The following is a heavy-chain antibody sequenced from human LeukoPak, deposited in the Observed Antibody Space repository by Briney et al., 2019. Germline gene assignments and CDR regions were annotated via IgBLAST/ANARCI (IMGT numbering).Heavy chain of an antibody. J-gene: IGHJ5*02. D-gene: IGHD3-10*01. CDR3: ALNYYGDWFDP. CDR2: IYPGDSET. CDR1: GYRFTTYW. V-gene: IGHV5-51*01. Sequence: GESLQISCKASGYRFTTYWIGWVRQMPGKGLEWMGIIYPGDSETKYSPSFQGQVTISADKSISTAYLQWSSLKASDTAMYYCALNYYGDWFDPWGQGTLVTVSS.